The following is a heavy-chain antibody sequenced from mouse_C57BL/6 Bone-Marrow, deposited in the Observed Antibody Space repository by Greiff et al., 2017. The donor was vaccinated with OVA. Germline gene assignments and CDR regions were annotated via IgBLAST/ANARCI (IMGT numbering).Heavy chain of an antibody. J-gene: IGHJ1*03. D-gene: IGHD1-1*01. CDR2: IYPRSGNT. Sequence: QVQLQESGAELARPGASVKLSCKASGYTFTSYGISWVKQRTGQGLEWIGEIYPRSGNTYYTEKFKGKATLTADKSSSTAYMELRSLTSEDSAVYFCARSGTTVVPDWYFDVWGTGTTVTVSS. CDR3: ARSGTTVVPDWYFDV. CDR1: GYTFTSYG. V-gene: IGHV1-81*01.